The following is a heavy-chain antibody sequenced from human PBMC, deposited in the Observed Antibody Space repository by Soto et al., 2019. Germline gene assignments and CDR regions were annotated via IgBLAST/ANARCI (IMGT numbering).Heavy chain of an antibody. Sequence: QVQLQEAGPGLVKPSETLALNCSVSGASVSSGDYYWSWIRQPPGKGLEWIGYIYFSGATSYDPPLKRRVSISIDTSKNHFSLKLRSVTAADTAVYYCARVHADDSSGYYLDYWGQGLLVSVSS. J-gene: IGHJ4*02. CDR2: IYFSGAT. D-gene: IGHD6-19*01. V-gene: IGHV4-61*03. CDR1: GASVSSGDYY. CDR3: ARVHADDSSGYYLDY.